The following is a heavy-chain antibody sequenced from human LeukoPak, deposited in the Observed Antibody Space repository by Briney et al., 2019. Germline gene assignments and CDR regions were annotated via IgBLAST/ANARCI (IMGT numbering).Heavy chain of an antibody. CDR2: TYYRSKWYN. CDR3: ARTGVYCTSGVCYLHFDY. D-gene: IGHD2-8*01. J-gene: IGHJ4*02. CDR1: GDSVSSNSAA. V-gene: IGHV6-1*01. Sequence: SQTLSLTCAISGDSVSSNSAAWNWIRQSPSRGLEWLGRTYYRSKWYNDYAVSVKSRITINPDTSKNQFSLQLNSVTPEDTAVYYCARTGVYCTSGVCYLHFDYWGQGTLVTVSS.